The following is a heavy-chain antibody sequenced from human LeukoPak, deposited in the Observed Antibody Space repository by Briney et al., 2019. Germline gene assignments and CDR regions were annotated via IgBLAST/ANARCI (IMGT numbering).Heavy chain of an antibody. D-gene: IGHD6-19*01. CDR2: IFYSGST. CDR1: GGSISSYY. Sequence: PPETLSLTCTVSGGSISSYYWSWIRQPPGKGLEWIGCIFYSGSTNYNPSLKSRVTISVDTSKNQFSLKLSSVTAADTAVYYCARRAYSSGWYYFDYWGQGTLVTVSS. J-gene: IGHJ4*02. V-gene: IGHV4-59*08. CDR3: ARRAYSSGWYYFDY.